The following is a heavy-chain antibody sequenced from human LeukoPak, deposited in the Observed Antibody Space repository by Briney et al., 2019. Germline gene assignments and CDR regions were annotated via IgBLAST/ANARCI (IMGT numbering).Heavy chain of an antibody. CDR3: ARGYRYNWNYGGLAY. J-gene: IGHJ4*02. CDR1: GYTFTSYG. D-gene: IGHD1-7*01. Sequence: ASVKVSCKASGYTFTSYGISWVRQAPGQGLEWMGWMNPNSGNTGYAQKFQGRVTITRNTSISTAYMELSSLRSEDTAVYYCARGYRYNWNYGGLAYWGQGTLVTVSS. CDR2: MNPNSGNT. V-gene: IGHV1-8*03.